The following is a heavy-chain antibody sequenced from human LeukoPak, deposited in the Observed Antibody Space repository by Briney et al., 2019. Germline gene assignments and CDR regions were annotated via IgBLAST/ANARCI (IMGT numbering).Heavy chain of an antibody. D-gene: IGHD3-10*01. CDR1: GFTFRTYS. J-gene: IGHJ5*02. CDR3: ARDSGTTGEVKFDP. V-gene: IGHV3-21*04. Sequence: GGSLRLSCAASGFTFRTYSMNWVRQAPGKGLEWVSSISSTSTYIYYADSMKGRFIISRDNARNSLYLEMNSLRAEDTAVYYCARDSGTTGEVKFDPWGQGTLVTVSS. CDR2: ISSTSTYI.